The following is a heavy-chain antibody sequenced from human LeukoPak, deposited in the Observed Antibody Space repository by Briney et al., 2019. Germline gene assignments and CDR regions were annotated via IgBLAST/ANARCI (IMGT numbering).Heavy chain of an antibody. V-gene: IGHV4-34*01. CDR2: VNDSGGT. CDR3: ARVEVGSGEYYFDY. CDR1: IDSFTNYY. Sequence: PSETLSLTRAVYIDSFTNYYWNWIRQTPGKGLEWIGEVNDSGGTNINPSLRSRVILSVDTSKNQFSLKLSSVTAADTAVYYCARVEVGSGEYYFDYWGQGTLVTVSS. J-gene: IGHJ4*02. D-gene: IGHD2-2*01.